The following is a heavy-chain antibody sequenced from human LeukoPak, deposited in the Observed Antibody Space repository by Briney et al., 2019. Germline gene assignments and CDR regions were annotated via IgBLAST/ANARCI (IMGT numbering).Heavy chain of an antibody. D-gene: IGHD3-22*01. CDR1: GYTFTGYY. CDR2: IIPILGIA. V-gene: IGHV1-69*02. CDR3: ALVVITVPLDYYGMDV. Sequence: ASVKVSCKASGYTFTGYYMHWVRQAPGQGLEWMGRIIPILGIANYAQKFQGRVTITADKSTSTAYMELSSLRSEDTAVYYCALVVITVPLDYYGMDVWGQGTTVTVSS. J-gene: IGHJ6*02.